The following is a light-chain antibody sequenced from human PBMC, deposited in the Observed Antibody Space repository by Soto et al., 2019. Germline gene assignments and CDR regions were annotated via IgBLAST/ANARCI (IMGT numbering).Light chain of an antibody. V-gene: IGKV3-20*01. CDR1: QSVSSSY. CDR2: GAS. Sequence: EIVLTQSPGTLSLSPGERATLSCRASQSVSSSYLAWYQQKPGQAPRLLIYGASSRATGIPDRFSGSGPGTDFTLTISRLEPEDFAVYYCQQYGSSSYTFGQGTKLEIK. CDR3: QQYGSSSYT. J-gene: IGKJ2*01.